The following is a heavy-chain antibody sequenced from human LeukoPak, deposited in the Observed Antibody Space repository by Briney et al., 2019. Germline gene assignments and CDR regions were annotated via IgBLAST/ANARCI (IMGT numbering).Heavy chain of an antibody. CDR3: ARTYNWNPGWFDP. J-gene: IGHJ5*02. CDR2: IYYSGST. Sequence: SETLSLTCTVSGGSISSSSYYWGWIRQPPGKGLEWIGSIYYSGSTYYNPSLKSRVTISVDTSKNQFSLKLSSVTAADTAVYYCARTYNWNPGWFDPWGQGTLVTVSS. D-gene: IGHD1-20*01. V-gene: IGHV4-39*07. CDR1: GGSISSSSYY.